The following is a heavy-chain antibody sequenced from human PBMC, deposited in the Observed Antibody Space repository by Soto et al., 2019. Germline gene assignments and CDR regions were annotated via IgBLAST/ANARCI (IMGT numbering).Heavy chain of an antibody. V-gene: IGHV1-69*13. Sequence: GASVKVSCKASGGTFSRYTITWVRQAPGQGLEWMGGITPMFGTPNYAQKFQGRVTITADESTSTAYMELSSLRSEDTAMYHCARDGTLYDSSAYYYLYWGQGTLVTVSS. J-gene: IGHJ4*02. D-gene: IGHD3-22*01. CDR1: GGTFSRYT. CDR2: ITPMFGTP. CDR3: ARDGTLYDSSAYYYLY.